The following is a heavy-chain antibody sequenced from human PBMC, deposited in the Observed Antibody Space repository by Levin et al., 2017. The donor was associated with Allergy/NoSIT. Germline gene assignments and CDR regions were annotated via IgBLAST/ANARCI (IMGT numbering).Heavy chain of an antibody. CDR1: GGSISSDTSS. D-gene: IGHD5-18*01. V-gene: IGHV4-39*01. CDR2: VSYTGST. J-gene: IGHJ4*02. CDR3: ARLRGLPYGYASDY. Sequence: SETLSLTCTVSGGSISSDTSSWGWLRQPPGRGLHFIGSVSYTGSTYYNPSLQRRLTISVDTSKNQFSLRLTSVTAADTAVYYCARLRGLPYGYASDYWGQGILVTVPS.